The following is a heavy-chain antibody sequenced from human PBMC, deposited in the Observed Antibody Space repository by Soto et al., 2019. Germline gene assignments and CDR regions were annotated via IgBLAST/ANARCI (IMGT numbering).Heavy chain of an antibody. CDR2: ISYDGSNK. CDR3: ARDIYSSGWYDY. V-gene: IGHV3-30-3*01. CDR1: GFTFSSYA. Sequence: QVQLVESGGGVVQPGRSLRLSCAASGFTFSSYAMHWVRQAPGKGLEWVAVISYDGSNKYYADSVKGRFTISRDNSKNTLYLQMHSLRAEDTAVYYCARDIYSSGWYDYWGQGTLVTVSS. D-gene: IGHD6-19*01. J-gene: IGHJ4*02.